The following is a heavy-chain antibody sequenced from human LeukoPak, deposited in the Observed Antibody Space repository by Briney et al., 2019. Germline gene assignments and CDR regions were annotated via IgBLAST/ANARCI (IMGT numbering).Heavy chain of an antibody. V-gene: IGHV3-23*01. D-gene: IGHD2-15*01. Sequence: GGSLRLSCAASGFTFSSYAMSWVRQAPGKGLEWVSAISGSGGSAYYADSVKGQFTISRDNSKNTLYLQMNSLRAEDTAVYYCAKEFELVVAATPVDYWGQGTLVTVSS. CDR1: GFTFSSYA. CDR3: AKEFELVVAATPVDY. J-gene: IGHJ4*02. CDR2: ISGSGGSA.